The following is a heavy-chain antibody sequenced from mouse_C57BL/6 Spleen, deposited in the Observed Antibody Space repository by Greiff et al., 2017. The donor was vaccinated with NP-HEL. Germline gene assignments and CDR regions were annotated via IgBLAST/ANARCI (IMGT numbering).Heavy chain of an antibody. V-gene: IGHV5-4*01. CDR3: ARDWGSWFAY. D-gene: IGHD3-1*01. J-gene: IGHJ3*01. CDR1: GFTFSSYA. CDR2: ISDGGSYT. Sequence: EVKLVESGGGLVKPGGSLKLSCAASGFTFSSYAMSWVRQTPEKRLEWVATISDGGSYTYYPDNVKGRFTISRDNAKNNLYLQMSHLKSEDTAMYYCARDWGSWFAYWGQGTLVTVSA.